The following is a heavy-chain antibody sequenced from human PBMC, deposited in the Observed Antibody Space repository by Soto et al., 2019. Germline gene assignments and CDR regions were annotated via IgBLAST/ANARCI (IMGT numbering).Heavy chain of an antibody. CDR1: GFSLNTRDLG. D-gene: IGHD3-10*01. V-gene: IGHV2-5*02. J-gene: IGHJ4*02. Sequence: QITLKESGPTLVKPTETLTLTCTFSGFSLNTRDLGVGWIRQPPGKALEWLAIIYWDDSKNYSPSLKSRLTITKDTSKNQVVLTVTDMDPVDTATYYCAQKGRGYFDYWGQVTLVTVSS. CDR3: AQKGRGYFDY. CDR2: IYWDDSK.